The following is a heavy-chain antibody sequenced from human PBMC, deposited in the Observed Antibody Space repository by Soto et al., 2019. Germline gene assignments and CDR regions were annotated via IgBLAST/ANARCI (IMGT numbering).Heavy chain of an antibody. J-gene: IGHJ6*02. CDR3: ARQMVVVMGGMDV. CDR2: ISSSSSYI. D-gene: IGHD3-22*01. CDR1: GFTFSSYS. V-gene: IGHV3-21*01. Sequence: GGSLRLSCAASGFTFSSYSMNWVRQAPGKGLEWVSSISSSSSYIYYADSVKGRFTISRDNAKNSLYLQMNSLRAGDTAVYYCARQMVVVMGGMDVWGQGXTVTVYS.